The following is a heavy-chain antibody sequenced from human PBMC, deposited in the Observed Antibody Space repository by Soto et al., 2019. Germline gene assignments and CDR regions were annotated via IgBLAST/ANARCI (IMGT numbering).Heavy chain of an antibody. CDR3: ARGGPKLWCGELIYMDV. CDR2: INHSGST. J-gene: IGHJ6*03. Sequence: PSETLSLTCAVYGGSFSGYYWSWIRQPPGKGLEWIGEINHSGSTNYNPSLKSRVTISVDTSKNQFSLKLSSVTAADTAVYYCARGGPKLWCGELIYMDVWGKGTTV. CDR1: GGSFSGYY. D-gene: IGHD3-10*01. V-gene: IGHV4-34*01.